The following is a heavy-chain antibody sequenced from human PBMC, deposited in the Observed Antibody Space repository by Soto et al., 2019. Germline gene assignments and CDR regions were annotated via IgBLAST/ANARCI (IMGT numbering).Heavy chain of an antibody. CDR1: GYSISSGNY. V-gene: IGHV4-38-2*01. D-gene: IGHD2-2*01. Sequence: TLSLTCAVSGYSISSGNYWAWIRQPPGRGLEWIGSLYHIGSTHYNTSLKSRVTISVDTSKNHFSLELSSVTAADTAIYYCRSSTSCYDESCVDVWGQGTMVTVSS. CDR3: RSSTSCYDESCVDV. J-gene: IGHJ6*02. CDR2: LYHIGST.